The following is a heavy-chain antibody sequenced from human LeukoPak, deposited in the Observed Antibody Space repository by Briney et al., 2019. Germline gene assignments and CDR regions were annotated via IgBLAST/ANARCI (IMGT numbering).Heavy chain of an antibody. CDR2: ISAYNGNT. D-gene: IGHD3-22*01. CDR1: GYTFTSYG. CDR3: ARGPYYYDSSVHYLDY. J-gene: IGHJ4*02. Sequence: ASVKVSCKASGYTFTSYGISWVRQAPGQGLEWMGWISAYNGNTNYAQKLQGRVTTTTDTSTSTAYMELRSLRSDDTAVYYCARGPYYYDSSVHYLDYWGQGTLVSVSS. V-gene: IGHV1-18*01.